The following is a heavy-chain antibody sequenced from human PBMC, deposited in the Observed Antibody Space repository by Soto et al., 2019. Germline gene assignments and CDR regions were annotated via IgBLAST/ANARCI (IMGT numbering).Heavy chain of an antibody. Sequence: PGGSLRLSCAASGFSFSDYGMHWVRQAPDKGLEWVAVIWYDGNNKYYVDSVKGRFTISRDNSKNTVYLQMNSLRAEDTAVYYCARGSHNWNSEYFYYCYNMSVWGQRSTVTVSS. J-gene: IGHJ6*02. CDR2: IWYDGNNK. V-gene: IGHV3-33*01. CDR3: ARGSHNWNSEYFYYCYNMSV. D-gene: IGHD1-20*01. CDR1: GFSFSDYG.